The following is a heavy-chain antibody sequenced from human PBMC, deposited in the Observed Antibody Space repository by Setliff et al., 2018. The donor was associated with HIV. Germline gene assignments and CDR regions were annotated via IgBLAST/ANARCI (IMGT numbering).Heavy chain of an antibody. Sequence: TLSLTCAVYGGSLSGYYWSWIRQPPGKGLEWIGEINHSGSTDYNMSLWSRVTISLDASRNQFSLELISVTAADTAVYYCAGGPGTTSIDYWAQGTLVTVSS. CDR1: GGSLSGYY. J-gene: IGHJ4*02. CDR3: AGGPGTTSIDY. V-gene: IGHV4-34*01. D-gene: IGHD1-26*01. CDR2: INHSGST.